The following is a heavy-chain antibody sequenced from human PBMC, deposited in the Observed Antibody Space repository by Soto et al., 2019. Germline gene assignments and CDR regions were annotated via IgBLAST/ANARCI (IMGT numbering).Heavy chain of an antibody. CDR1: GYSFTSYW. D-gene: IGHD6-13*01. Sequence: VESLTISCKVSGYSFTSYWIVWVLQMPGKGLEWMGIIYPGDSDTRYSPSFQGQVTISADKSISTAYLQWSSLKASDTAMYYCARGPTIAADANNWFDPWGQGTMVTVSS. J-gene: IGHJ5*02. V-gene: IGHV5-51*01. CDR3: ARGPTIAADANNWFDP. CDR2: IYPGDSDT.